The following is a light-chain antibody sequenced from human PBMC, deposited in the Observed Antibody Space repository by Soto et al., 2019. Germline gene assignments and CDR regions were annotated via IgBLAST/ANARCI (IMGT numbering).Light chain of an antibody. Sequence: AIQMTQSPSSLSASVGDRVTITCRASQGVRSDLGWYQQKPGQATELLIYAASILQSGVPSRFSGRGSGTEFTLTIDSLQPEDFATYFCLQDYRYPRTFGQGTKVEVK. CDR1: QGVRSD. CDR3: LQDYRYPRT. V-gene: IGKV1-6*01. CDR2: AAS. J-gene: IGKJ1*01.